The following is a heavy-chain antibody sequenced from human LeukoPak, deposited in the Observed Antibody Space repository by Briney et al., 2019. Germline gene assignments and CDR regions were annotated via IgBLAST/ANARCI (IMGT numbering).Heavy chain of an antibody. CDR3: ARDFGPYTTVTTGDNWFDP. CDR2: ISAYNGNT. V-gene: IGHV1-18*04. J-gene: IGHJ5*02. D-gene: IGHD4-17*01. Sequence: GASVKVSCKASGYTFTGYYMHWVRQAPGQGLEWMGWISAYNGNTNYAQKLQGRVTMTTDTSTSTAYMELRSLRSDDTAVYYCARDFGPYTTVTTGDNWFDPWGQGTLVTVSS. CDR1: GYTFTGYY.